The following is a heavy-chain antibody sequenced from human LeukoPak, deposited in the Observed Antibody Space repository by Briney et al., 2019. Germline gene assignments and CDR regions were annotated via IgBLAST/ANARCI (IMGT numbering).Heavy chain of an antibody. Sequence: SGGSLRLSCAVSGFTFSSYAMSWVRQAPGKGLEWVSAISGSGGSTYYADSVKGRFTISRDNSKNTLYLQMNSLRAEDTAVYYCAKDIVPGTTLGWFDPWGQGTLVTVSS. CDR3: AKDIVPGTTLGWFDP. J-gene: IGHJ5*02. CDR2: ISGSGGST. V-gene: IGHV3-23*01. CDR1: GFTFSSYA. D-gene: IGHD1-1*01.